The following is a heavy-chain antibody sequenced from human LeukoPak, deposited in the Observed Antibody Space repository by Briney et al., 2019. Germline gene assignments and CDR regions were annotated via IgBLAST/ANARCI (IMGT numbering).Heavy chain of an antibody. V-gene: IGHV4-39*01. Sequence: SETLSLTCTVSGGSISGSSYYWGWIRQPPGKGLEWIGSIYYSGSTYYNPSLKSRVTISVDMSKNQFSLKLSSVTAADTAVYYCARQPITYYYDSSGYPDYWGQGTLVTVSS. D-gene: IGHD3-22*01. CDR1: GGSISGSSYY. CDR3: ARQPITYYYDSSGYPDY. J-gene: IGHJ4*02. CDR2: IYYSGST.